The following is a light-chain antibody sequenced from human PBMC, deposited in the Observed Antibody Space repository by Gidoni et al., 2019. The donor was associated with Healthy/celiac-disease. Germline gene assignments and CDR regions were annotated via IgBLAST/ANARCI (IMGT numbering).Light chain of an antibody. Sequence: QSALTQPPSASGSPGQSVTISCTGTSSDVGGYNYVSWYQQHPGKAPKLMMYDGSKRPSGVPDRFSGSKSGNTASLTVSGRQAEDEADYYCSSYAGSNNVVFGGGTKLTVL. CDR3: SSYAGSNNVV. V-gene: IGLV2-8*01. CDR2: DGS. J-gene: IGLJ2*01. CDR1: SSDVGGYNY.